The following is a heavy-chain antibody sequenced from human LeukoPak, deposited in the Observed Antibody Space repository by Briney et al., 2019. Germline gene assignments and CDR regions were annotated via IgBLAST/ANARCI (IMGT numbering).Heavy chain of an antibody. V-gene: IGHV4-59*11. Sequence: SETLSLTCTVSGVSISSHYWSWIRQPPGKGLEWIGYIYYSGSTNYNPSLKSRVTISVDTSKNQFSLKLSSVTAADTAVYYCARDPGYDAFDIWGQGTMVTVSS. CDR1: GVSISSHY. CDR3: ARDPGYDAFDI. CDR2: IYYSGST. J-gene: IGHJ3*02. D-gene: IGHD3-22*01.